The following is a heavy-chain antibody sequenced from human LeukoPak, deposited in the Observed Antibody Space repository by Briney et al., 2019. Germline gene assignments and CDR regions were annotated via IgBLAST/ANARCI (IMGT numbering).Heavy chain of an antibody. CDR3: ARDTYYDILTGYYLSGAFDI. CDR2: IYSGGST. D-gene: IGHD3-9*01. V-gene: IGHV3-66*01. CDR1: GFTVSSNY. Sequence: GGSLRLSCAASGFTVSSNYMSWVRQAPGKGLEWVSVIYSGGSTYYADSVKGRFTISRDNSKSTLYLQMNSLRAEDTAVYYCARDTYYDILTGYYLSGAFDIWGQGTMVTVSS. J-gene: IGHJ3*02.